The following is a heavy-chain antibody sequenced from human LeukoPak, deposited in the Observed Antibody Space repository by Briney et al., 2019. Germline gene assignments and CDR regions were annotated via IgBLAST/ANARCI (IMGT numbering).Heavy chain of an antibody. CDR3: AKGYGSGSYSYFDY. J-gene: IGHJ4*02. CDR1: GFTFDDYA. CDR2: ISWNSGSI. D-gene: IGHD3-10*01. V-gene: IGHV3-9*01. Sequence: PGGSLRLSCAASGFTFDDYAIHWVRQAPGKGLEWVSGISWNSGSIGYADSVKGRFTISRDNAKNSLYLQMNSLRAEDTALYYCAKGYGSGSYSYFDYWGQGNLVTVSS.